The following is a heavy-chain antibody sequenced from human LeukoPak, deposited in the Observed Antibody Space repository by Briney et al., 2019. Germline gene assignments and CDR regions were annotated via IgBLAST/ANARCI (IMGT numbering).Heavy chain of an antibody. CDR2: IFYSGST. D-gene: IGHD3-10*01. J-gene: IGHJ3*02. V-gene: IGHV4-59*04. CDR1: GGPISSYY. CDR3: AKSNGYGLVDI. Sequence: PSETLSLTCTVSGGPISSYYWGWIRQPPGKGLEWIGDIFYSGSTYYSPSLKNRLTIDTYRNQFSLKLNSVTAADTSVYYCAKSNGYGLVDIWGQGTMVTVSS.